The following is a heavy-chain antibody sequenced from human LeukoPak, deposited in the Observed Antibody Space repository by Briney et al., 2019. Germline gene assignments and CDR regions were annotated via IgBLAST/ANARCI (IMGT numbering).Heavy chain of an antibody. Sequence: PSETLSLTCTVSGGSINSYYWSWIRQPPGKGLEWIGYIYYSGSTNYNPSLKSRVTISGDTSKNQFSLRLSSVTAADTAVYYCARASYSYDINGWVPFDYWGQGTLVTVSS. D-gene: IGHD3-22*01. J-gene: IGHJ4*02. CDR2: IYYSGST. CDR1: GGSINSYY. V-gene: IGHV4-59*08. CDR3: ARASYSYDINGWVPFDY.